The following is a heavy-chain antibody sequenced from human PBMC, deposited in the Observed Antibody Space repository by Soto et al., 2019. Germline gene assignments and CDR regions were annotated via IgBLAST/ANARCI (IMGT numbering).Heavy chain of an antibody. CDR3: ARVDPSRCVTYSSSYGIDV. CDR1: GYTFTSYG. Sequence: SVKVSCKASGYTFTSYGISWVRQAPGKGLEWMGRIIPILGIANYAQKFQGRVTITADKSTSTAYMELSSLRSEDTAVYYCARVDPSRCVTYSSSYGIDVRGLRTTLTISS. CDR2: IIPILGIA. J-gene: IGHJ6*02. D-gene: IGHD2-21*01. V-gene: IGHV1-69*04.